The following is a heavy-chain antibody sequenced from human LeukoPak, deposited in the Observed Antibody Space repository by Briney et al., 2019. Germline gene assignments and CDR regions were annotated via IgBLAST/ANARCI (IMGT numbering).Heavy chain of an antibody. Sequence: SETLSLTCTVSGGSICSHYWSWIRQPPGKGLEWIGYIYYSGSTNYNPSLKSRVTISVDTSKSQFSLKLSSVTAADTAVYYCARMAEWELLYYFDYWGQGTLVTVSS. CDR2: IYYSGST. J-gene: IGHJ4*02. CDR3: ARMAEWELLYYFDY. D-gene: IGHD1-26*01. CDR1: GGSICSHY. V-gene: IGHV4-59*11.